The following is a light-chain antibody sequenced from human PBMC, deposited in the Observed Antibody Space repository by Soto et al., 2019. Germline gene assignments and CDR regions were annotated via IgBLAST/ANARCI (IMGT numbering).Light chain of an antibody. CDR3: QQHNQWPIT. V-gene: IGKV3D-15*01. CDR1: QSVSSY. CDR2: GAS. J-gene: IGKJ1*01. Sequence: EIGLTQSPATLSLSPGERATLSCRASQSVSSYLAWYQQKPGQAPRLLIYGASSRATGIPARFSGSGSGTEFTLTINSLQSEDSAVYYCQQHNQWPITFGQGTKVDIK.